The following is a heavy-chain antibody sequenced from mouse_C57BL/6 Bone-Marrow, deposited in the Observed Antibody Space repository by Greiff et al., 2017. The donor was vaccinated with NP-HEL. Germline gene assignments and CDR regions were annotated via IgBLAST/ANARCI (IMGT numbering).Heavy chain of an antibody. V-gene: IGHV5-4*01. D-gene: IGHD1-1*01. J-gene: IGHJ4*01. CDR3: AREPGSSYVYYYAMDY. CDR2: ISAGFRYT. Sequence: EVQLVESGGGLGKRGGWRQGAGGAAGVTFSSYAMSWVRQTPEKRLEWVATISAGFRYTYYPSPLKGLFTISRDNAKNNLYLQMSHLKSEDTAMYYCAREPGSSYVYYYAMDYWGQGTSVTVSS. CDR1: GVTFSSYA.